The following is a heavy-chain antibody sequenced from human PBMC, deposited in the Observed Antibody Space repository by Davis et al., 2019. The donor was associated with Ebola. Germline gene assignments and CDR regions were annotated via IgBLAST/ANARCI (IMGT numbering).Heavy chain of an antibody. CDR2: IYNSGSS. J-gene: IGHJ4*02. V-gene: IGHV4-31*03. D-gene: IGHD4/OR15-4a*01. Sequence: PSETLSLTCTVSGGSISSGGYYWNWIRQHPGKGLEWIGYIYNSGSSNYNPSLKSRVTISVDTSKNQFSLEVSSVTAADTAVYYCARGLHTVLTSLDRWGQGTLVSVSS. CDR1: GGSISSGGYY. CDR3: ARGLHTVLTSLDR.